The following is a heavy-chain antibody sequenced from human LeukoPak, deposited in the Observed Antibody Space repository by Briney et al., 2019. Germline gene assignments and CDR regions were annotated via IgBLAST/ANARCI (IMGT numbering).Heavy chain of an antibody. Sequence: PSETLSLTCAVYGGSFSGYYWSWIRQPPGKGQECIGEINHSGSTNYNPSLKSRVTISVDTSKNQFSLKLSSVTAADTAVYYCARDFYGDYNQFDYWGQGTLVTVSS. CDR2: INHSGST. CDR3: ARDFYGDYNQFDY. V-gene: IGHV4-34*01. J-gene: IGHJ4*02. CDR1: GGSFSGYY. D-gene: IGHD4-17*01.